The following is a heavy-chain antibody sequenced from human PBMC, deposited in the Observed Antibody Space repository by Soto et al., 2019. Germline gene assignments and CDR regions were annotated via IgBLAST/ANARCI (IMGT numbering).Heavy chain of an antibody. CDR2: VYYRGRS. CDR1: GGSVTNSSYY. Sequence: SETLSLSCTVSGGSVTNSSYYWGWIRQSPGKGLEWIGSVYYRGRSYSKSSVKSRVTISVDTSKNRFSLSLNSVTASDTAVYFCVSQRTTVPTQAYFDYWGPGALVTVSS. V-gene: IGHV4-39*01. J-gene: IGHJ4*02. CDR3: VSQRTTVPTQAYFDY. D-gene: IGHD4-17*01.